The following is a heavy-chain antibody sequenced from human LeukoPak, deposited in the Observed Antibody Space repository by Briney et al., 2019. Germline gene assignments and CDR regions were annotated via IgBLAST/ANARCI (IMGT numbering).Heavy chain of an antibody. J-gene: IGHJ4*02. CDR2: IYYSGST. CDR1: GGSISSGGYY. V-gene: IGHV4-31*03. D-gene: IGHD4-17*01. Sequence: SETLSLTCTVSGGSISSGGYYWSWIRQHPGKGLEWIGYIYYSGSTYYNPSLKSRVTISVDTSKNQFSLKLSSVTAADTAVYYCAREVRTTGKAVLSRWGQGTLVTVSS. CDR3: AREVRTTGKAVLSR.